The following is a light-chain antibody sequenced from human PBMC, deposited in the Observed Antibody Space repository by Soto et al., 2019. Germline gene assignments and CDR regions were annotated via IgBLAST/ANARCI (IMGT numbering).Light chain of an antibody. J-gene: IGKJ5*01. CDR2: AAS. CDR3: QQLNIDSYPIT. V-gene: IGKV1-9*01. Sequence: IQLTQSPSSLSASIGERVTNTCRASQGINSFLAWYQQKPGKAPKLLIYAASTLQSGIPSRFSGSGSGTDFTLTIISLQPEDFATYYCQQLNIDSYPITFGQGTRLEIK. CDR1: QGINSF.